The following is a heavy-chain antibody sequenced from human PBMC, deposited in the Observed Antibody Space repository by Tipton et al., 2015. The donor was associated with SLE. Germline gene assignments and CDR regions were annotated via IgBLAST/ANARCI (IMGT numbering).Heavy chain of an antibody. J-gene: IGHJ3*02. V-gene: IGHV4-34*01. CDR3: ARTLGAIAHTVYDAFDI. CDR1: GHSFSDYY. D-gene: IGHD1-26*01. CDR2: MNYSGST. Sequence: TLSLTCAVYGHSFSDYYWSWIRQAPGKGLEWIGEMNYSGSTKYNPSLKSRASISADASKNHFSLKLNSVTAADTAVYYCARTLGAIAHTVYDAFDIWGQGKMVTVSS.